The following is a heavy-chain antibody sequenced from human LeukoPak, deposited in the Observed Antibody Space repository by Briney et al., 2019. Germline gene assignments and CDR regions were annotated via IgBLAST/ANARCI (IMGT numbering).Heavy chain of an antibody. CDR2: INHSGST. Sequence: SETLSLTCAVYGGSFSGYHWSWIRQPPGKGLEWIGEINHSGSTNYNPFLKSRVTISVDTSKNQFSLKLSSVTAADTAVYYCARGVRNYYGSGSPKGNWFDPWGQGTLVTVSS. D-gene: IGHD3-10*01. J-gene: IGHJ5*02. CDR1: GGSFSGYH. V-gene: IGHV4-34*01. CDR3: ARGVRNYYGSGSPKGNWFDP.